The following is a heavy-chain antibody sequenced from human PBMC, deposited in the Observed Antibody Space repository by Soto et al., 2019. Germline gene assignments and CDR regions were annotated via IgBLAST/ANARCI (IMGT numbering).Heavy chain of an antibody. CDR3: ARSAYGDYLFDY. Sequence: SETLSLTCTVSGGSISSYYWSWIRQPPGKGLEWIGYIYYSGSTNYNPSLKSRVTISVDTSKNQFSLKLSSVTAADTAVYYCARSAYGDYLFDYWGQGTLVTVSS. CDR1: GGSISSYY. D-gene: IGHD4-17*01. V-gene: IGHV4-59*01. CDR2: IYYSGST. J-gene: IGHJ4*02.